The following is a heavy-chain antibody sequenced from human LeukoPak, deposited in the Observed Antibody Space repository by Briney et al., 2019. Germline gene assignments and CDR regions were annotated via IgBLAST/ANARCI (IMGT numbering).Heavy chain of an antibody. D-gene: IGHD2-15*01. Sequence: ASVKVSCKASGYTFTNYYMHWVRQAPGQGLEWMGIIDPSGGSTSNAQNFQGRLTMTRDTSTNTVYMELSSLRSEVTAVYYCALEVDTTKKFDYWGQGTLVTVSS. CDR3: ALEVDTTKKFDY. CDR2: IDPSGGST. J-gene: IGHJ4*02. V-gene: IGHV1-46*01. CDR1: GYTFTNYY.